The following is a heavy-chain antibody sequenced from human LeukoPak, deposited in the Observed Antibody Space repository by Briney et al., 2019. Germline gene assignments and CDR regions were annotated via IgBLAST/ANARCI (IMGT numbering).Heavy chain of an antibody. CDR2: IIPILGIA. CDR1: GGTFSSYA. CDR3: ARDHFAFGGVMGVFDI. J-gene: IGHJ3*02. Sequence: SVKVSCKASGGTFSSYAISWVRQAPGQGLEWMGRIIPILGIANYAQKFQGRVTITADKSTSTAYMELSSLRSEDTAVYYCARDHFAFGGVMGVFDIWGQGTMVTVSS. D-gene: IGHD3-16*01. V-gene: IGHV1-69*04.